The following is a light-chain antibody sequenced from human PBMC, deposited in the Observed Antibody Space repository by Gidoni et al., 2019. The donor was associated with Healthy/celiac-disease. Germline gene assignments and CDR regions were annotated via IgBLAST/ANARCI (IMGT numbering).Light chain of an antibody. CDR2: AAS. CDR1: QSISSY. CDR3: QQSYSTPT. V-gene: IGKV1-39*01. J-gene: IGKJ1*01. Sequence: DIQMTQSPSSLSASVGDRVTITCRASQSISSYLNWYQQKPGKAPKLLIYAASSLQSGVPSRFSGSGSATDFTLPISSLQPDDFVTYYCQQSYSTPTFXXXTKVEIK.